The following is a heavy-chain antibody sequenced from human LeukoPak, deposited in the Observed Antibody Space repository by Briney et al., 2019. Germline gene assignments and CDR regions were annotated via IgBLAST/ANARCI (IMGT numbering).Heavy chain of an antibody. CDR1: GGTFSSYA. V-gene: IGHV1-69*06. CDR3: ARGEGDYGDYGKTNYYYYYGMDV. D-gene: IGHD4-17*01. J-gene: IGHJ6*04. Sequence: SVKVSCKASGGTFSSYAISWVRQAPGQGLEWMGGIIPIFGTANYAQKFQGRATITADKSTSTAYMELSSLRSEDTAVYYCARGEGDYGDYGKTNYYYYYGMDVWGKGTTVTVSS. CDR2: IIPIFGTA.